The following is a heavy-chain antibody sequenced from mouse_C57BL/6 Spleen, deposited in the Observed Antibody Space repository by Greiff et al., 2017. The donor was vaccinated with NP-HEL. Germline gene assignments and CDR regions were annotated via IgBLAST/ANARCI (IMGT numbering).Heavy chain of an antibody. V-gene: IGHV1-82*01. J-gene: IGHJ4*01. CDR2: IYPGDGDT. Sequence: VQVVESGPELVKPGASVKISCKASGYAFSSSWMNWVKQRPGKGLEWIGRIYPGDGDTNYNGKFKGKATLTADKSSSTAYMQLSSLTSEDSAVYFCARLITTVVATDYAMDYWGQGTSVTVSS. CDR1: GYAFSSSW. D-gene: IGHD1-1*01. CDR3: ARLITTVVATDYAMDY.